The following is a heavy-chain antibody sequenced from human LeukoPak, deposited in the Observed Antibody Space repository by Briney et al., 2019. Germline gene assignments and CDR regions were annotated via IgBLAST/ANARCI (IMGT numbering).Heavy chain of an antibody. CDR2: IRGKANSYAT. D-gene: IGHD3-10*01. Sequence: PGGSLRLSCAASGFPFRGSAMHWVRQASGKGLEWVGRIRGKANSYATAYAASVKGRFTIARDASKNTAYLQMNSLKTEDTAVYYRTSPIRGSPMVRGEVSVDYWGQGTLVTLSS. CDR3: TSPIRGSPMVRGEVSVDY. CDR1: GFPFRGSA. J-gene: IGHJ4*02. V-gene: IGHV3-73*01.